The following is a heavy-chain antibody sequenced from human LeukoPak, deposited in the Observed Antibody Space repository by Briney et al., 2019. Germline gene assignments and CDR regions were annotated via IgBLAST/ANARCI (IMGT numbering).Heavy chain of an antibody. J-gene: IGHJ3*02. CDR1: GYTFTSYY. Sequence: ASGTVSCKASGYTFTSYYMHWVRQAPGQGLEWMGIINPSGGSTTYGQKFQGRVTMTRDTSTSTVYMELSSLRSEDTAVYYCARDSERRYSFDIWGQGTMVTVSS. D-gene: IGHD3-9*01. CDR3: ARDSERRYSFDI. CDR2: INPSGGST. V-gene: IGHV1-46*01.